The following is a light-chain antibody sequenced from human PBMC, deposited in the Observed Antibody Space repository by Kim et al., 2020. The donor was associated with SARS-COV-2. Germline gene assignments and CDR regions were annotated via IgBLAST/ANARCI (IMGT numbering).Light chain of an antibody. CDR1: QSIGTR. Sequence: IQMTQSPSYLAASVGDRITITCRASQSIGTRLNWYQQGPGKAPKLLIYAASSLQRGVPSRFSGTGSGTDFTLTISSLQPEDFATYYCQQSYSTPWLSFGGGTKVDIK. J-gene: IGKJ4*01. CDR3: QQSYSTPWLS. V-gene: IGKV1-39*01. CDR2: AAS.